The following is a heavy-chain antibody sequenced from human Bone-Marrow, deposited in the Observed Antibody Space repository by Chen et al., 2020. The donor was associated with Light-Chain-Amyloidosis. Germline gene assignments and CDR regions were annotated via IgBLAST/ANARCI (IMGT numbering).Heavy chain of an antibody. V-gene: IGHV1-69*18. D-gene: IGHD3-3*01. Sequence: QVQLVQSGAEVKKPGSSVKVSCQASGGTFSKYIIAWVRQAPGQGLEWMGSIIPMYNTPNFAQKFQGRVSITADESTSKAYMELSSLRSEDTAVYYCASHYYFDERGYSRFGANFFESWGQGTLVTVSS. J-gene: IGHJ4*02. CDR1: GGTFSKYI. CDR3: ASHYYFDERGYSRFGANFFES. CDR2: IIPMYNTP.